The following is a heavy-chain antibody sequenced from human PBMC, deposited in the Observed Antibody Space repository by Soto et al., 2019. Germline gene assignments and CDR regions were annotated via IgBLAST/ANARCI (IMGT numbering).Heavy chain of an antibody. V-gene: IGHV4-39*01. Sequence: QLQLQESGPGLVKPSETLSLTCTVSGGSISSSSYYWGWIRQPPGKGLEWIGSIYYSGSTYYNPSLKSRVTISVDTSKNQFSLKLSSVTAADTAVYYCARHRTVVAATTFDYWGQGTLVTVSS. J-gene: IGHJ4*02. CDR3: ARHRTVVAATTFDY. D-gene: IGHD2-15*01. CDR1: GGSISSSSYY. CDR2: IYYSGST.